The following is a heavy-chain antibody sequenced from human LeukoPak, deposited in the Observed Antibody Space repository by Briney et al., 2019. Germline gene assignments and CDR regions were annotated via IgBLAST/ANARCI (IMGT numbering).Heavy chain of an antibody. Sequence: ASVKVSCKASGYTFSSYGISWVRQAPGQGLEWMGWISAYNGNTNYAQKFQGRVTMTTDTSTRTAYMELRSLKSDDTAVYYCARDRGSGQLGWGQGTLVTVSS. CDR2: ISAYNGNT. CDR1: GYTFSSYG. V-gene: IGHV1-18*01. CDR3: ARDRGSGQLG. D-gene: IGHD6-6*01. J-gene: IGHJ4*02.